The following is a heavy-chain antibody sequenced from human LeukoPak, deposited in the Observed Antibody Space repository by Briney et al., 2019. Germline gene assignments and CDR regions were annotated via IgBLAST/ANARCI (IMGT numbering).Heavy chain of an antibody. Sequence: GGSLRLSCAASGFTFSSYAMHWVRQAPGKGLEWVAVISYDGSNKYYADSVKGRFTISRDNSKNTLYLQMNSLRAEDTAVYYCARTVAGYFDYWGQGTLVTVFS. V-gene: IGHV3-30-3*01. CDR3: ARTVAGYFDY. J-gene: IGHJ4*02. D-gene: IGHD6-19*01. CDR2: ISYDGSNK. CDR1: GFTFSSYA.